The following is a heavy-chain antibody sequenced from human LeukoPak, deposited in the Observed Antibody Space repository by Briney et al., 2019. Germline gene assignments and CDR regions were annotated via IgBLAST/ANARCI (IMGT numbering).Heavy chain of an antibody. CDR1: GGSFSGYY. CDR2: INHSGST. J-gene: IGHJ4*02. V-gene: IGHV4-34*01. CDR3: ARGRPDYGSGSYYRVRALNDY. D-gene: IGHD3-10*01. Sequence: SETLSLTCAVYGGSFSGYYWSWIRQPPGKGLEWIGEINHSGSTNYNPSLKGRVTISVDTSKNQFSLKLSSVTAADTAVYYCARGRPDYGSGSYYRVRALNDYWGQGTLVTVSS.